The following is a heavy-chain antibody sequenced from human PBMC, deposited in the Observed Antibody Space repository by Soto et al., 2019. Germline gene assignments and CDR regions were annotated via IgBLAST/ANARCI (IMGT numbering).Heavy chain of an antibody. CDR1: GYIFVNYG. V-gene: IGHV1-18*01. Sequence: QVQLVQSGDEVRKPGSSVKVSCKASGYIFVNYGIAWVRQAPGQGLEWMGWISPYSGNTHYGSKVQGRLTMTTDTSTSKAYMDLGSLTSDVTAGYYSAMVDNYVTPTPQDVWGQGTTVTVSS. D-gene: IGHD3-16*01. CDR2: ISPYSGNT. CDR3: AMVDNYVTPTPQDV. J-gene: IGHJ6*02.